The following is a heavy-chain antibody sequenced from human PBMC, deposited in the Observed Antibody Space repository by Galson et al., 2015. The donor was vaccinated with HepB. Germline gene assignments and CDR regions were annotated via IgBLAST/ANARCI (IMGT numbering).Heavy chain of an antibody. V-gene: IGHV1-2*02. Sequence: SVKVSCKASGYTFTSYHMHWVRQAPGQGLEWMGWINPNSGGTNYAQKFQGRVTMTRDTSISTAYMELSRLRSDDTAVYYCARFGRVEFLWFGELAPEGYYGMDVWGQGTTVTVSS. D-gene: IGHD3-10*01. CDR1: GYTFTSYH. CDR3: ARFGRVEFLWFGELAPEGYYGMDV. J-gene: IGHJ6*02. CDR2: INPNSGGT.